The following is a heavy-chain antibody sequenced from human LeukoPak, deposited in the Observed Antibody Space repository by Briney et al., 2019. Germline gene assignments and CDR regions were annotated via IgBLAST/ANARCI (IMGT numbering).Heavy chain of an antibody. CDR1: GGSISSYY. J-gene: IGHJ4*02. CDR2: IYYSGST. V-gene: IGHV4-59*01. Sequence: SETLSLTCTVSGGSISSYYWSWIRQPPGKGLGWIGYIYYSGSTNYNPSLKSRVTISVDTSKNQFSLKLSSVTAADTAVYYCARLYDILNYFDYWGQGTLVTVSS. CDR3: ARLYDILNYFDY. D-gene: IGHD3-9*01.